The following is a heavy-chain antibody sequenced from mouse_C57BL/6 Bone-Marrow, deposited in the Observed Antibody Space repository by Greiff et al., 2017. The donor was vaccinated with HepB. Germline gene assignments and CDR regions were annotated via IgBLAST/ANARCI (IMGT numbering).Heavy chain of an antibody. J-gene: IGHJ2*01. CDR1: GFTFSSYA. D-gene: IGHD1-1*01. CDR3: ARANYYGSSRFDY. Sequence: EVKVEESGGGLVKPGGSLKLSCAASGFTFSSYAMSWVRQTPEKRLEWVATISDGGSYTYYPDNVKGRFTISRDNAKNNLYLQMSHLKSEDTAMYYCARANYYGSSRFDYWGQGTTLTVSS. CDR2: ISDGGSYT. V-gene: IGHV5-4*03.